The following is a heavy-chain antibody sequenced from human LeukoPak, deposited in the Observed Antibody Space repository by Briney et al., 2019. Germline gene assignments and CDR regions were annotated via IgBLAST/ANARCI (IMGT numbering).Heavy chain of an antibody. Sequence: GGSLRLSCATSGFTFSSYGMTWVRQAPGKGPEWVSSISGSGDNTYYADSVKGRFTFSRDNSKDTLYLQMNSLRAEDTAVYYCARGGYYGSGTYYSPTSPHWGQGTLVTVSS. D-gene: IGHD3-10*01. V-gene: IGHV3-23*01. CDR1: GFTFSSYG. J-gene: IGHJ4*02. CDR3: ARGGYYGSGTYYSPTSPH. CDR2: ISGSGDNT.